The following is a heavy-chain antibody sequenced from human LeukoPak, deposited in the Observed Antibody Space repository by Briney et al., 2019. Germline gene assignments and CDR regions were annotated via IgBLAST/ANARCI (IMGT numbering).Heavy chain of an antibody. CDR1: GGSISSYY. D-gene: IGHD6-13*01. J-gene: IGHJ5*02. Sequence: SETLSLTCTVSGGSISSYYWSWIRQPAGKGLEWIGRIYTSGSTTYNPSLKSRVTMSVDTSKNQFSLKLSSVTAADTAVYYCARRVREFAIIAAAGKSWFDPWGQGTLVTVSS. V-gene: IGHV4-4*07. CDR3: ARRVREFAIIAAAGKSWFDP. CDR2: IYTSGST.